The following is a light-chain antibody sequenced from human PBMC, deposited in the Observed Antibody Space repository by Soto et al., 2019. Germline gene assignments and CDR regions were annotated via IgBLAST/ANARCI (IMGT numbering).Light chain of an antibody. CDR1: SSDVGGYNY. V-gene: IGLV2-14*03. J-gene: IGLJ1*01. CDR2: DVS. CDR3: HSYTSSITPYG. Sequence: QSALTQPASVSGSPGQSITISCTGTSSDVGGYNYVSWYQHHPGKAPKLMIYDVSNRPSGVSNRFSGSKSGNTASLTISGLQAEDEADYYCHSYTSSITPYGFVTGTKLTVL.